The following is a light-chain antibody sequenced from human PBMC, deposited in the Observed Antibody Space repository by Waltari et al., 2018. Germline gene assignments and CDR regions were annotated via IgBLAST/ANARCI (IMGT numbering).Light chain of an antibody. CDR1: QSVSSY. CDR3: QQRSNWPPLT. Sequence: ELVLTQSPATLSLSPGERAHLSCRASQSVSSYLAWYQQKPGQAPRLLIYDASNRATGIPARFSGSVSGTDFTLTISSLEPEDFAVYYCQQRSNWPPLTFGGGTKVEIK. J-gene: IGKJ4*01. CDR2: DAS. V-gene: IGKV3-11*01.